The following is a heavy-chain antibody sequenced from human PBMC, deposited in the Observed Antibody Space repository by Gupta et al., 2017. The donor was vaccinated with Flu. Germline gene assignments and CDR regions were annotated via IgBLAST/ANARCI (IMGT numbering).Heavy chain of an antibody. Sequence: QVQLQQWGAGLLKPSGTLSLTCAIYGGSFSGYYWSWIRQPPGKGLEWIGEINDSGGTDYNPSLKSRVTISVDTSKNQFSLNMNSVTAADTAVYYCARVPYSSSYVYHYYYGMDVWGQGTTVTVSS. CDR1: GGSFSGYY. J-gene: IGHJ6*02. D-gene: IGHD6-6*01. CDR3: ARVPYSSSYVYHYYYGMDV. CDR2: INDSGGT. V-gene: IGHV4-34*01.